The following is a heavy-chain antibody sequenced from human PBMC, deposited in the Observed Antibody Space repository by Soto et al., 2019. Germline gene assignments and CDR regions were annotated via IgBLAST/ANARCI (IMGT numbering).Heavy chain of an antibody. CDR3: ARESVPRNYYDRSGYYYSAY. J-gene: IGHJ4*02. Sequence: QVQLVQSGAEVKKPGASVKVSCKASGYTFTSYGISWVRQAPGQGLEWMGWISAYNGNTNYAQKLQGRVTMTTDTSTSTAYMELRSLRSDDTAVNYCARESVPRNYYDRSGYYYSAYWGQRTLVTVSS. D-gene: IGHD3-22*01. CDR1: GYTFTSYG. CDR2: ISAYNGNT. V-gene: IGHV1-18*01.